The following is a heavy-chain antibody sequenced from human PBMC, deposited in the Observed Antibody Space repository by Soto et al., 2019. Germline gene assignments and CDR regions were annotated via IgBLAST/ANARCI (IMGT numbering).Heavy chain of an antibody. CDR2: ISGSGGST. CDR1: GFTFSSYA. V-gene: IGHV3-23*01. CDR3: AKDRSSSWYGNNAFDI. D-gene: IGHD6-13*01. Sequence: EVQLLESGGGLVQPGGSLRLFCAASGFTFSSYAMSWVRQAPGKGLEWVSAISGSGGSTYYADSVKGRFTISRDNSKNTLYLQMNSLRAEDTAVYYCAKDRSSSWYGNNAFDIWGQGTMVTVSS. J-gene: IGHJ3*02.